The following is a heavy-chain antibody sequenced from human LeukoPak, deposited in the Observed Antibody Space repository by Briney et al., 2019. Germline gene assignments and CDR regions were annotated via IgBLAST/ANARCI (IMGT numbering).Heavy chain of an antibody. Sequence: PSETLSLTCTVSGDSISNYYWSWIRQPPGKGLEWIGDIYYTGSTNCKPSLKSRVTISVDTSKNQFSLKLSSVTAADTAVYYCARGGYSYGSADYWGQGTLVTVSS. CDR3: ARGGYSYGSADY. V-gene: IGHV4-59*08. CDR1: GDSISNYY. D-gene: IGHD5-18*01. CDR2: IYYTGST. J-gene: IGHJ4*02.